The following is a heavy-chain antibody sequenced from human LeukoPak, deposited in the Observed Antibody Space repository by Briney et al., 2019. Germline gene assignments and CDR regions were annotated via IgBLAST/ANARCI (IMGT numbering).Heavy chain of an antibody. CDR2: INPNTGGT. V-gene: IGHV1-2*02. CDR1: GYTFTGYY. CDR3: ARDVDTFFDY. J-gene: IGHJ4*02. D-gene: IGHD5-18*01. Sequence: GASVKVSCKASGYTFTGYYMHWVRQAPGQGLEWMGWINPNTGGTNYAQKFQGRVTMTRDTAISTAYMELGRLTSDDTAVYYCARDVDTFFDYWGQGTLVTVSS.